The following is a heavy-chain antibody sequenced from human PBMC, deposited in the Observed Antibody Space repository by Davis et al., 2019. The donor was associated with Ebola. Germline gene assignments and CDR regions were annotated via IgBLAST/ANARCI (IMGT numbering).Heavy chain of an antibody. CDR1: GGSISSGGYY. V-gene: IGHV4-31*03. J-gene: IGHJ2*01. D-gene: IGHD3-22*01. CDR2: IYYSGST. Sequence: LRLSCTVSGGSISSGGYYWSWIRQHPGKGLEWIGYIYYSGSTYYNPSLKSRVTISVDTSKNQFSLKLSSVTAADTAIYYCARSVFYDSTGYYVHWYYDLWGRGTLVTVSS. CDR3: ARSVFYDSTGYYVHWYYDL.